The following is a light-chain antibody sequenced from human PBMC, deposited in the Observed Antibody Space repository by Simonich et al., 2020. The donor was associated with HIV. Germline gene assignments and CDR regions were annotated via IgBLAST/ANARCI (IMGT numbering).Light chain of an antibody. J-gene: IGKJ1*01. CDR1: QSVFSRSNNKNY. CDR3: QQYYSTPPT. V-gene: IGKV4-1*01. Sequence: DIVMTQSPDSLAVSLGERATINCKSSQSVFSRSNNKNYLAWYQQKPGQPPKLLICWASTRESWVPDRFSGSGSGTDFTLPISSLQAEDVAVYYCQQYYSTPPTFGQGTKVEIK. CDR2: WAS.